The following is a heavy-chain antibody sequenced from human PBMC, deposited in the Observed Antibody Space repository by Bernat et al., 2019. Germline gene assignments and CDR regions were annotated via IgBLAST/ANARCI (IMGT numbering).Heavy chain of an antibody. Sequence: QLQLQESGPGLVKPSETLSLTCTVSGGSISSSSYYWGWIRQPPGKGLEWIGSIYYSGSTYYNPSLKSRVTISVNTSKNPFSLKLSSVTAADTAVYYCARRSITSFGAHFDYWGQGTLVTVSS. CDR2: IYYSGST. D-gene: IGHD3-3*01. CDR3: ARRSITSFGAHFDY. J-gene: IGHJ4*02. V-gene: IGHV4-39*01. CDR1: GGSISSSSYY.